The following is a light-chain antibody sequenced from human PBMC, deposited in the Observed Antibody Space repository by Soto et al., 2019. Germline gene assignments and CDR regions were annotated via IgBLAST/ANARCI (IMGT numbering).Light chain of an antibody. J-gene: IGKJ2*01. CDR1: QSISSES. CDR2: AAS. Sequence: EIVLTQSPGTLSLSPGERATLSCRASQSISSESLAWYQHKPGQAPRLLIYAASSRATCIPDRFSGSGSGTDFTLTISRLEPADFAVYYCQQNHFGQGIRLEIK. V-gene: IGKV3-20*01. CDR3: QQNH.